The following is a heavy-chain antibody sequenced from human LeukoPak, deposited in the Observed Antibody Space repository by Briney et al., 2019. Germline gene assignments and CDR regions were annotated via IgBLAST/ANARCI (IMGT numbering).Heavy chain of an antibody. Sequence: ASVKVSRKASGYTFTSYGISWVRQAPGQGLEWMGWISAYNGNTNYAQKLQGRVTMTTDTSTSTAYMELRSLRSDDTAVYYCARVTPLYSPYCSSTSCYSPLWDWGQGTLVTVSS. CDR2: ISAYNGNT. J-gene: IGHJ4*02. CDR1: GYTFTSYG. CDR3: ARVTPLYSPYCSSTSCYSPLWD. V-gene: IGHV1-18*01. D-gene: IGHD2-2*02.